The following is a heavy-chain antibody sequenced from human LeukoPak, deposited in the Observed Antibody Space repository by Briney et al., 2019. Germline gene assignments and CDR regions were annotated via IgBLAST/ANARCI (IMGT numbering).Heavy chain of an antibody. D-gene: IGHD3-10*01. CDR1: GFTFSSYG. CDR2: ISYDGSNK. V-gene: IGHV3-30*18. CDR3: AKDRGNYYGSGSPAFDY. Sequence: GRSLRLSCAASGFTFSSYGMHCVRQAPGKGLEWGAVISYDGSNKYYADSVKGRFTISRDNSKNTLYLQMNSLRAEDTAVYYCAKDRGNYYGSGSPAFDYWGQGTLVTVSS. J-gene: IGHJ4*02.